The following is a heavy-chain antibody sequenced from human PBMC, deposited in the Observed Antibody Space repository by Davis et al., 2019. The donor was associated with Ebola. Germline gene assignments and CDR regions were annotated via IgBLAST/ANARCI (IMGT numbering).Heavy chain of an antibody. Sequence: GGSLRLSCAASGFTFSSYAMHWVRQAPGKGLEYVSVISSNGGSTYYANSVKGKFTISRDNSKNTLYLQMNSLRAEDTAVYYCARSSGYSYPTNYYGMDVWGQGTTVTVSS. J-gene: IGHJ6*02. V-gene: IGHV3-64*01. CDR3: ARSSGYSYPTNYYGMDV. CDR2: ISSNGGST. CDR1: GFTFSSYA. D-gene: IGHD5-18*01.